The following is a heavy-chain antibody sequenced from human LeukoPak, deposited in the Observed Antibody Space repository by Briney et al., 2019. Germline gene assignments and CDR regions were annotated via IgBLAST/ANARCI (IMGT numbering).Heavy chain of an antibody. D-gene: IGHD3-22*01. V-gene: IGHV4-30-2*01. J-gene: IGHJ4*02. CDR2: IYHSGST. Sequence: PSETLSLTCAVSGGSISSGGYSWSWIRQPPGKGLEWIGYIYHSGSTYYNPSLKSRVTISVDRSKNQFSLKLSSVTAADTAVYYCATAPRGGGYFDYWGQGTLVTVSS. CDR1: GGSISSGGYS. CDR3: ATAPRGGGYFDY.